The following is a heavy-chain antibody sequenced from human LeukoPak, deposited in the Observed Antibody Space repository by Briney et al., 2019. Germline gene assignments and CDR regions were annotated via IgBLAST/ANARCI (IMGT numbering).Heavy chain of an antibody. CDR3: ARGRAVAGTGNNYFDY. V-gene: IGHV3-48*02. CDR1: GFTFSPYS. CDR2: ISSSSSTI. J-gene: IGHJ4*02. Sequence: TGGSLRLSCVASGFTFSPYSMNWVRQAPGKGLEWVSYISSSSSTIYYADSMKGRFTISRDSAKNSLYLQMNSLRDEDTAVYYCARGRAVAGTGNNYFDYWGQGTLVTVSS. D-gene: IGHD6-19*01.